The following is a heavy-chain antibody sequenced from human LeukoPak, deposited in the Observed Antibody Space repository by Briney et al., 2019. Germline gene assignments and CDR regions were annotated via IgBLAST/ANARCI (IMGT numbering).Heavy chain of an antibody. Sequence: GGSLRLSCAASGFTFSSYAMHWVRQAPGKGLEYVSGINGNGDSTYYANSVKGRLTISRDTSKNTLYIQMGRLRAEDMAVYYCARGRGYSLYYFDYWGQGTLVTVSS. D-gene: IGHD5-18*01. CDR2: INGNGDST. CDR3: ARGRGYSLYYFDY. CDR1: GFTFSSYA. V-gene: IGHV3-64*01. J-gene: IGHJ4*02.